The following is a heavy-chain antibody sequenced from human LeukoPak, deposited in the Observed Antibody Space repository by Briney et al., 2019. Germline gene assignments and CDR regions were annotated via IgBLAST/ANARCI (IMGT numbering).Heavy chain of an antibody. CDR3: ARCITMVRGVIPYFDY. V-gene: IGHV4-59*12. D-gene: IGHD3-10*01. J-gene: IGHJ4*02. Sequence: SETLSLTCTVSGGSISSYYWSWIRQPPGKGLEWIGYIYYSGSTNYNPSLKSRVTISVDTSKNQFSLKLSSVTAADTAVYYCARCITMVRGVIPYFDYWGQGTLVTVSS. CDR2: IYYSGST. CDR1: GGSISSYY.